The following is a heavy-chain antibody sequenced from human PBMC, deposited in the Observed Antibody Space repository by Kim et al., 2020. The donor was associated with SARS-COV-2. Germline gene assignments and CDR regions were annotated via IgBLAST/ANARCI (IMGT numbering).Heavy chain of an antibody. CDR2: SYDTGST. J-gene: IGHJ4*02. Sequence: SETLSLTCTVSGGSISSYLWSWIRQPPGKGLEWIGYSYDTGSTHYNPSLKSRVTMSVDTYKNQFSLKLSSVTAADTAVYYCARGSTPGLVPTWGQGTLVTVSS. D-gene: IGHD2-8*02. CDR1: GGSISSYL. CDR3: ARGSTPGLVPT. V-gene: IGHV4-59*01.